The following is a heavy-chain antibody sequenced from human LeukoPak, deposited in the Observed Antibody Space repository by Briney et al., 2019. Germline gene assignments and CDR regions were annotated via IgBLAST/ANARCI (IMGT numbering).Heavy chain of an antibody. CDR2: INPGGGST. V-gene: IGHV1-46*01. CDR3: ARPTLLYSGSYYRLDY. Sequence: GSVKVSCKASGYTFTSYYMHWVRQAPGQGLELMGIINPGGGSTSYAQKFQGRVTMTRDTSTSTVYMELSSLRSEDTAVYYCARPTLLYSGSYYRLDYWGQGTLLTVSS. CDR1: GYTFTSYY. J-gene: IGHJ4*02. D-gene: IGHD1-26*01.